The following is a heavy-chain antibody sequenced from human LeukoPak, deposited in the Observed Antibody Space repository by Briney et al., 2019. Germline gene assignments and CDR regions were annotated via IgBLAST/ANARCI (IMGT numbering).Heavy chain of an antibody. J-gene: IGHJ6*03. CDR1: GGSISSYY. V-gene: IGHV4-59*01. CDR2: IYHSGST. Sequence: ASETLSLTCTVSGGSISSYYWSWIRQPPGKRLEWIGSIYHSGSTYYNPSVKSRVTISVDTSKHQFSLKLSSVTAADTAVYYCARVRAPSLSYYYYMDVWGKGTTVTVSS. CDR3: ARVRAPSLSYYYYMDV. D-gene: IGHD3-16*01.